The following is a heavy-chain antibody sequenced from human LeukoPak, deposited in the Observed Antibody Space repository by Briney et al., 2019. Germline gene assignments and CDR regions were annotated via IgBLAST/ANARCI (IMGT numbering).Heavy chain of an antibody. Sequence: ASVKLSCKASGYTFTSYYMHWVRQAHGQGLEWMGIINPSGGSTSYAQKFQGRVTMTRDMSTSTVYMELSSLRSEDTAVYYCARPRVGATYYFDYWGQGTLVTVSS. J-gene: IGHJ4*02. CDR2: INPSGGST. CDR1: GYTFTSYY. D-gene: IGHD1-26*01. CDR3: ARPRVGATYYFDY. V-gene: IGHV1-46*01.